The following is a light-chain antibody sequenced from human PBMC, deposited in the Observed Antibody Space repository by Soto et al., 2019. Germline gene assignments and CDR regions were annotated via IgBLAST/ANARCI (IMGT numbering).Light chain of an antibody. CDR3: SSYTTRYSYV. J-gene: IGLJ1*01. CDR1: GRDIGAYDY. CDR2: GVK. V-gene: IGLV2-14*01. Sequence: QSVLTQPASVSGSPGQSITISCTGSGRDIGAYDYVSWYQQHPGKAPKLLIYGVKNRPSGVSYRFSASKSAFTASLTISGLQAEDDTHYYCSSYTTRYSYVFGHVTGVTVL.